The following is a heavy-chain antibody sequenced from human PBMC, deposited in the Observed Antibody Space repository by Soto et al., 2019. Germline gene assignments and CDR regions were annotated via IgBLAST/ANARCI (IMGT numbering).Heavy chain of an antibody. Sequence: GGSLRLSCAASGFTFSSYAMSWVRQAPGKGLEWVSAISGSGGSTYYADSVKGRFTISRDNSKNTLYLQMNSLRAEDTAVYYCAKAFYYYGSGSYQYYYGMDVWGQGTTVTVSS. CDR3: AKAFYYYGSGSYQYYYGMDV. D-gene: IGHD3-10*01. CDR1: GFTFSSYA. J-gene: IGHJ6*02. V-gene: IGHV3-23*01. CDR2: ISGSGGST.